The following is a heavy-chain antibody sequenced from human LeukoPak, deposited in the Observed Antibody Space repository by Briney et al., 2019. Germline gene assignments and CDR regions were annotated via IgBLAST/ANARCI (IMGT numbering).Heavy chain of an antibody. CDR1: GFTFSSYA. J-gene: IGHJ4*02. CDR3: ARGAMIVVVTPDY. D-gene: IGHD3-22*01. CDR2: ISYDGSNK. Sequence: GGSLRLSCAASGFTFSSYAMHWVRQAPGKGLEWVAVISYDGSNKYYADSVKGRFTISRDNSKNTLYLQMNSLRAEDTAVYYCARGAMIVVVTPDYWGQGTLVTVSS. V-gene: IGHV3-30-3*01.